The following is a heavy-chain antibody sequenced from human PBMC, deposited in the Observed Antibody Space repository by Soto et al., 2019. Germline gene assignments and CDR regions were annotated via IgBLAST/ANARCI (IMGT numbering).Heavy chain of an antibody. CDR1: GFTFSSYA. CDR2: ISGSGGST. D-gene: IGHD3-22*01. J-gene: IGHJ4*02. V-gene: IGHV3-23*01. CDR3: AKPVDYYDSSGPFDY. Sequence: GGSLRLSCAASGFTFSSYAMSWVRQAPGKGLEWVSAISGSGGSTYYADSVKGRFTISRDNSKNTLYLQMNSLRAEDTAVYYCAKPVDYYDSSGPFDYWGQGTLVTVSS.